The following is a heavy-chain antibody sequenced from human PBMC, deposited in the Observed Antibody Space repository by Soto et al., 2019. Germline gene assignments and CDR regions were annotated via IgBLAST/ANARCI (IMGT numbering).Heavy chain of an antibody. V-gene: IGHV4-59*01. Sequence: PSETLSLTCTVSGGSISSSHWSWIRQPPGKGLEWIGFISYSGSTKYNPSLESRVTISGDTSKNQFSLQLTSVTAADAAVYYCVRGFYDSRGYSATFDSWDQGTLVTVSS. J-gene: IGHJ4*02. CDR2: ISYSGST. D-gene: IGHD3-22*01. CDR3: VRGFYDSRGYSATFDS. CDR1: GGSISSSH.